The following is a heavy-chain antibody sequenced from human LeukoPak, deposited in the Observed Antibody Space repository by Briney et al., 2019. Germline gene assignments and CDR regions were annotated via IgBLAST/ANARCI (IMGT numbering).Heavy chain of an antibody. CDR2: IIPIFGTA. J-gene: IGHJ4*02. D-gene: IGHD6-13*01. Sequence: SVKVSCKASAGTFSSYAISWVRQAPGQGLEWMGGIIPIFGTANYAQKFQGRVTITADESTSTAYMELSSLRSEDTAVYYCARGIAAAGTGEYYFDYWGQGTLVTVSS. CDR3: ARGIAAAGTGEYYFDY. CDR1: AGTFSSYA. V-gene: IGHV1-69*13.